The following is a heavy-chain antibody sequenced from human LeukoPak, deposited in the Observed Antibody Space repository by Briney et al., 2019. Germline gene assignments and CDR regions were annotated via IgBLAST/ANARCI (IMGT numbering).Heavy chain of an antibody. CDR1: GGSISSYY. V-gene: IGHV4-59*01. Sequence: SETLSLTCTVSGGSISSYYWSWIRQPPGKGPEWIGYIYYSGSTNYNPSLKSRVTISVDTSKNQFSLKLSSVTAADTAVYYCAREVVAFDYWGQGTLVTVSS. CDR3: AREVVAFDY. D-gene: IGHD2-2*01. CDR2: IYYSGST. J-gene: IGHJ4*02.